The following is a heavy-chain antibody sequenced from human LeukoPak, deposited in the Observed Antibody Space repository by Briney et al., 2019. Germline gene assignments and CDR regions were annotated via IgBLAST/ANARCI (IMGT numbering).Heavy chain of an antibody. J-gene: IGHJ6*03. Sequence: ASVKVSCKAAGYTFATYYIHWVRQAPGHGLEWMGVINPNGGATNYALKFYGRVTMTRDMSTTTVYMDLSSLRSEDTAVYYCARGYCSGGSCYSYYYYNYMDVWGKGTTVTVSS. D-gene: IGHD2-15*01. CDR2: INPNGGAT. V-gene: IGHV1-46*01. CDR1: GYTFATYY. CDR3: ARGYCSGGSCYSYYYYNYMDV.